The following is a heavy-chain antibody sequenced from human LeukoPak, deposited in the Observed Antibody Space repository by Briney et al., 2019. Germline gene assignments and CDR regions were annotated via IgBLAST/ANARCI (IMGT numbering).Heavy chain of an antibody. D-gene: IGHD6-13*01. CDR3: ARLYSSSPYHYYYYMDV. CDR1: GGSISSSSYY. V-gene: IGHV4-39*01. J-gene: IGHJ6*03. CDR2: IYYSGST. Sequence: SETLSLTCTVSGGSISSSSYYWGWIRQPPGKGLEWIGSIYYSGSTYYNPSLKSRVTISVDTSKNQFSLKLSSVTAADTAVYYCARLYSSSPYHYYYYMDVWGKGTTVTVSS.